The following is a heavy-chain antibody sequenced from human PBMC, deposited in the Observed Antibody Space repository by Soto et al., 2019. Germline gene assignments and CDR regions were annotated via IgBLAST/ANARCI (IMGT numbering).Heavy chain of an antibody. CDR1: GGSISSSSYY. CDR3: ARSIYYGYPWFNY. J-gene: IGHJ4*02. D-gene: IGHD3-10*01. V-gene: IGHV4-39*01. Sequence: SETLSLTCTVSGGSISSSSYYWGWIRQPPGKGLEWIGSIYYSGSTYYNPSLKSRVTISVDTSKNQFSLKLSSVTAADTAVYYCARSIYYGYPWFNYWGQGTLVTVSS. CDR2: IYYSGST.